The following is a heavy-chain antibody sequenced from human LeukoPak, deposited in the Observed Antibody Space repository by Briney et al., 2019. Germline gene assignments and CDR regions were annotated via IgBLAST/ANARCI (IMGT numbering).Heavy chain of an antibody. J-gene: IGHJ6*03. V-gene: IGHV6-1*01. CDR3: ARAWGGITMVRGSYYYYMDV. Sequence: SQTLSLTCAISGDSVSSNSAAWNWIRQSPSRGLEWLGRIYYRSEWYNDYAVSVKSRITINPDTSKNQFSLQLNSVTPEDTAVYYCARAWGGITMVRGSYYYYMDVWGKGTTVTVSS. D-gene: IGHD3-10*01. CDR2: IYYRSEWYN. CDR1: GDSVSSNSAA.